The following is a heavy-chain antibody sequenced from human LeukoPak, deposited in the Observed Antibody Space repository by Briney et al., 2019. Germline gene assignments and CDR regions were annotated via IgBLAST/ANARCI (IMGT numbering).Heavy chain of an antibody. CDR1: GYTFTSYY. D-gene: IGHD2-2*01. CDR2: INPSGGST. CDR3: ARDPGVVVPAARRGCGVDV. Sequence: GASVKVSCKASGYTFTSYYMHWVRQAPGQGLEWMGIINPSGGSTSYAQKFQGRVTMTRDTSTSTVYMELSSLRSEDTAVYYCARDPGVVVPAARRGCGVDVWDKGTTVTVSS. J-gene: IGHJ6*04. V-gene: IGHV1-46*01.